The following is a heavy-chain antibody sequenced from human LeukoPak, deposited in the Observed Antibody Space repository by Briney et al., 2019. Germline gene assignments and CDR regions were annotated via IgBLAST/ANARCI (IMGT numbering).Heavy chain of an antibody. CDR1: GFTFSSYA. Sequence: PGGSLRLSCAASGFTFSSYAMSWVRQAPGKGLEWVSAITGSSGGTYYADSVKGRFTISRDNSKSTLSLQMNSLRADDTAIYYCAKVGVIGGGAFDIWGQGTMVTVSS. J-gene: IGHJ3*02. V-gene: IGHV3-23*01. CDR2: ITGSSGGT. CDR3: AKVGVIGGGAFDI. D-gene: IGHD3-22*01.